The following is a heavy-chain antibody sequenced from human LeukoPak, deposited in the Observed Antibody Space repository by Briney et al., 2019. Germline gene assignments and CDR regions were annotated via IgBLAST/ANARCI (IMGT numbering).Heavy chain of an antibody. J-gene: IGHJ4*02. D-gene: IGHD3-10*01. CDR1: GFTVSSNY. CDR2: IYSGGST. Sequence: RAGGSLRLSCAASGFTVSSNYMSWVRQAPGKGLEWVSVIYSGGSTYYADSVKGRFTISRDNSKNTQYLQMNSLRAEDTAVYYCARASGQLGFFDYWGQGTLVTVSS. CDR3: ARASGQLGFFDY. V-gene: IGHV3-66*02.